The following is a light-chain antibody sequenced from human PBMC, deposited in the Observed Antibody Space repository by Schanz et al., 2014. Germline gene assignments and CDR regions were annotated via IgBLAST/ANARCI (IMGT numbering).Light chain of an antibody. Sequence: QSALTQPPSASGSPGQSVTISCTGTSSDVGGYNYVSWYQQHPGKAPKLMIYEVSKRPSGVPDRFSGSKSGNTASLTVSGLQAEDEADYCCHPYAGSSNVVFGGGAKVTVL. V-gene: IGLV2-8*01. CDR3: HPYAGSSNVV. CDR1: SSDVGGYNY. CDR2: EVS. J-gene: IGLJ2*01.